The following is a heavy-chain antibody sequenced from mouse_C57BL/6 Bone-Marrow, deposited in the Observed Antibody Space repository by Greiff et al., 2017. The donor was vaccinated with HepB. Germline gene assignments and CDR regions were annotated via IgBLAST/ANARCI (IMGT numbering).Heavy chain of an antibody. V-gene: IGHV1-69*01. CDR2: IDPSDSYT. Sequence: QVQLQQPGAELVMPGASVKLSCKASGYTFTSYWMHWVKQRPGQGLEWIGEIDPSDSYTNYNQKFKGKSTLTVDKSASTAYMQLSTLTSEDSAVYYCARLFVWGTGTTVTVSS. J-gene: IGHJ1*03. CDR3: ARLFV. CDR1: GYTFTSYW.